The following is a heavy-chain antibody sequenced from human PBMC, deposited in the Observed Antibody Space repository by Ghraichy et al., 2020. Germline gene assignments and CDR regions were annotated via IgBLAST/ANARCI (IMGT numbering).Heavy chain of an antibody. Sequence: SETLSLTCTVSGGSISSYYWSWIRQPPGKGLEWIGYIYTSGSTNYNPSLKSRVTISVDTSKNQFSLKLSSVTAADTAVYYCARQGTYGDYDQYYFDYWGQGTLVTVSS. D-gene: IGHD4-17*01. V-gene: IGHV4-4*09. CDR1: GGSISSYY. CDR3: ARQGTYGDYDQYYFDY. CDR2: IYTSGST. J-gene: IGHJ4*02.